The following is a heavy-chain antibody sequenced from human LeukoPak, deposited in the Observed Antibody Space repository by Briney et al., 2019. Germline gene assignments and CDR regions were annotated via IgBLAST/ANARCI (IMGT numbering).Heavy chain of an antibody. CDR3: ARSLKVSAALDVFDI. D-gene: IGHD2-2*01. J-gene: IGHJ3*02. CDR1: EFTFSSHG. V-gene: IGHV3-21*01. Sequence: GGSLSLSCAASEFTFSSHGMNWVRQAPGKGLEWVSSISRSGGSIYYADSLKGRFTISRDNAKNSLYLQMNSLRAEDTAVYFCARSLKVSAALDVFDIWGQGTMVTVSS. CDR2: ISRSGGSI.